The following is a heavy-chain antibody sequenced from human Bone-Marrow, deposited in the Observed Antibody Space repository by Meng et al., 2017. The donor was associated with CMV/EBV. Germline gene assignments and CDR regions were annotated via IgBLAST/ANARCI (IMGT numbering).Heavy chain of an antibody. CDR3: AKDGPAQLPQFNYYGVDV. CDR1: GFTFSSYA. CDR2: ISGSGGST. Sequence: GGSLRLSCAASGFTFSSYAMSWVRQAPGKGLESVSAISGSGGSTYYADSVKGRFTISRDNSKNTLYLQMNSLRAEDTAVYYCAKDGPAQLPQFNYYGVDVWGQGTTVTVSS. J-gene: IGHJ6*02. D-gene: IGHD2-2*01. V-gene: IGHV3-23*01.